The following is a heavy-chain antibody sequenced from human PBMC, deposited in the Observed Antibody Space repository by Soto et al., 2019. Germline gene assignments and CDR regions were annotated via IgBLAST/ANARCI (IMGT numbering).Heavy chain of an antibody. J-gene: IGHJ4*02. CDR2: IYYSGST. CDR1: GGSISSGGYY. CDR3: ATRTVVTYYFDY. Sequence: PSETLSLTCTVSGGSISSGGYYWSWIRQHPGKGLEWIGYIYYSGSTYYNPSLKSRVTISVDTSKNQFSLKLSSVTAADTAVYYCATRTVVTYYFDYWGQGTLVTVSS. V-gene: IGHV4-31*03. D-gene: IGHD2-15*01.